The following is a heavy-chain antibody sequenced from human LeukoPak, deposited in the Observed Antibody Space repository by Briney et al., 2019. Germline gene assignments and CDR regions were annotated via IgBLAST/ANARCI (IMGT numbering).Heavy chain of an antibody. CDR1: GGSISSSNYN. J-gene: IGHJ5*02. CDR3: ARLGVTGSGWFNWFDP. D-gene: IGHD6-19*01. V-gene: IGHV4-39*01. Sequence: PSETLSLTCTVSGGSISSSNYNWGWIRQPPGKGLEWIGSIYYSGSTYYNPSLKSRVTISVDTSKNQFSLKLSSVTAADTAVYYCARLGVTGSGWFNWFDPWGQGTLVTVSS. CDR2: IYYSGST.